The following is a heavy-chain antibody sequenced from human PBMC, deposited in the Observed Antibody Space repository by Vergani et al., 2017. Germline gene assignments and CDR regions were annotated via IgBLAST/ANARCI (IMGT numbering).Heavy chain of an antibody. D-gene: IGHD3-10*01. CDR2: IIPIFGTA. CDR3: ARTPRRGSGVYGMDV. V-gene: IGHV1-69*13. J-gene: IGHJ6*02. CDR1: GGTFSSYA. Sequence: QVQLVQSGAGVKKPGSSVKVSCKASGGTFSSYAISRVRQAPGQGLEWMGRIIPIFGTANYAQKFQGRVTITADESTSTAYMELSSLRSEDTAVYYCARTPRRGSGVYGMDVWGQGTTVTVSS.